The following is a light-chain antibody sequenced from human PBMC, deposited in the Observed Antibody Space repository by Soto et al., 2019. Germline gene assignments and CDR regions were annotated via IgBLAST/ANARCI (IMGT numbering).Light chain of an antibody. CDR3: QQRSSWPPAYT. V-gene: IGKV3-11*01. J-gene: IGKJ2*01. CDR2: DAS. CDR1: QSVTSY. Sequence: EILMTQSPATLSLSLGERATLSCRASQSVTSYLAWYQQKPGQAPRLLIYDASDRATGIPARFSGSGSGTDFTLTISSLEPEDFAVYYCQQRSSWPPAYTFGQGTKLEIK.